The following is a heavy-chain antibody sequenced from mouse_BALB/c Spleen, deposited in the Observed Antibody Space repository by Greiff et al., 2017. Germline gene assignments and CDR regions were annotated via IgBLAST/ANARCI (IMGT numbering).Heavy chain of an antibody. D-gene: IGHD2-4*01. CDR1: GFTFSSYA. CDR3: ARGEGLRRNYAMDY. CDR2: ISSGGST. V-gene: IGHV5-6-5*01. Sequence: VQLKESGGGLVKPGGSLKLSCAASGFTFSSYAMSWVRQTPEKRLEWVASISSGGSTYYPDSVKGRFTISRDNARNILYLQMSSLRSEDTAMYYCARGEGLRRNYAMDYWGQGTSVTVSS. J-gene: IGHJ4*01.